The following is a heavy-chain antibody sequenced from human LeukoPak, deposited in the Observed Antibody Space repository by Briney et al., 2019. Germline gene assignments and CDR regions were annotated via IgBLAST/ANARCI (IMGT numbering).Heavy chain of an antibody. CDR2: IWYDGSNK. CDR3: ARETQVTARYYYGMDV. V-gene: IGHV3-33*08. J-gene: IGHJ6*02. Sequence: GGSLRLSCAASGFTFSSYAMSWVRQAPGKGLEWVAVIWYDGSNKYYADSVKGRFTISRDNSKNTLYLQMNSLRAEDTAVYYCARETQVTARYYYGMDVWGQGTTVTVSS. D-gene: IGHD1-14*01. CDR1: GFTFSSYA.